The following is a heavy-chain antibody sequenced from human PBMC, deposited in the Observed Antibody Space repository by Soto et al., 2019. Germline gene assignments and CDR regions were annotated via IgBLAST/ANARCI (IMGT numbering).Heavy chain of an antibody. D-gene: IGHD6-19*01. CDR3: AKERSSGWTDTFDY. V-gene: IGHV3-23*01. CDR2: ISGSAASA. Sequence: EVQLLESGGGLVQPGGSLRLSCAASGFTFSNYAMSWVRQAPGKGLEWVSRISGSAASAYYADSVKGRFTISRDNSKNTQYLQMYSLRAEDTAVYYCAKERSSGWTDTFDYWGQGSLVTVSS. J-gene: IGHJ4*02. CDR1: GFTFSNYA.